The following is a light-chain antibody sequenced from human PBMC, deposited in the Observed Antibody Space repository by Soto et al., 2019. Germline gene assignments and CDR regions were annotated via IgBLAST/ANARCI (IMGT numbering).Light chain of an antibody. J-gene: IGKJ1*01. Sequence: EVVLTQSPATLSLSPGERATLSCRASQSVSSYLAWYQQKPGQAPRLLIYDASNRATGIPARFSGSGSGTDFTLTISSLEPEDVAVYYCQQHYNWPPTFGPGTKVDNK. CDR2: DAS. CDR3: QQHYNWPPT. V-gene: IGKV3-11*01. CDR1: QSVSSY.